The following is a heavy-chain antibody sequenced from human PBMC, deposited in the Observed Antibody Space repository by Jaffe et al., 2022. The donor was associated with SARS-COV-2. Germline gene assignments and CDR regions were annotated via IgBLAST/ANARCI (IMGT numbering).Heavy chain of an antibody. CDR2: IYHSGST. J-gene: IGHJ2*01. Sequence: QLQLQESGSGLVKPSQTLSLTCAVSGGSISSGGYSWSWIRQPPGKGLEWIGYIYHSGSTYYNPSLKSRVTISVDRSKNQFSLKLSSVTAADTAVYYCARNVPSWYGNWYFDLWGRGTLVTVSS. D-gene: IGHD6-13*01. V-gene: IGHV4-30-2*01. CDR1: GGSISSGGYS. CDR3: ARNVPSWYGNWYFDL.